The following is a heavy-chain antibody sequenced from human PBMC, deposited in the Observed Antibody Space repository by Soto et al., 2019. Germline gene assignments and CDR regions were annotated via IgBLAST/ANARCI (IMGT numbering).Heavy chain of an antibody. CDR1: GFTFSSYW. CDR3: ASPQQWLGQRGDFDY. Sequence: EVQLVVSGGGLVQPGGSLRLSCAASGFTFSSYWMSWVRQAPGKGLEWVANIRQDGSDKYYVDSVKGRFTISRDNSKNSLYLQMNSLRAEDTAIYYCASPQQWLGQRGDFDYWGQGTLVTVSS. CDR2: IRQDGSDK. V-gene: IGHV3-7*05. D-gene: IGHD6-19*01. J-gene: IGHJ4*02.